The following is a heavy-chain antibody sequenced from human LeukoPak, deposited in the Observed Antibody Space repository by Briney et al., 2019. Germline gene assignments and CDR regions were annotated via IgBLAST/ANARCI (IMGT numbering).Heavy chain of an antibody. D-gene: IGHD2-15*01. CDR1: GFIFDDYA. CDR3: ATDKGWYALQM. V-gene: IGHV3-9*01. J-gene: IGHJ3*02. Sequence: GGSLRLSCSASGFIFDDYAMNWVRQAPGKGLEWVAVVNKDSTTIGYADSVRGRFTISRDNAKDALYLQMNSLRPEDTALYYCATDKGWYALQMWGQGTMVTVSS. CDR2: VNKDSTTI.